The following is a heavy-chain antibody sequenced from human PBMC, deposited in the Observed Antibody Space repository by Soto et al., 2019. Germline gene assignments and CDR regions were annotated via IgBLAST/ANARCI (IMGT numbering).Heavy chain of an antibody. V-gene: IGHV4-34*01. CDR3: VGSIGAFWFDP. CDR1: GGSFSGYY. D-gene: IGHD5-12*01. CDR2: INHSGST. J-gene: IGHJ5*02. Sequence: SETLSLTCAVYGGSFSGYYWTWIRQPPGTGLEWIGEINHSGSTNYNPSLKSRVTISVDTSKNQFSLKLSSVTAADTAVYYCVGSIGAFWFDPWGQGTLVTVSS.